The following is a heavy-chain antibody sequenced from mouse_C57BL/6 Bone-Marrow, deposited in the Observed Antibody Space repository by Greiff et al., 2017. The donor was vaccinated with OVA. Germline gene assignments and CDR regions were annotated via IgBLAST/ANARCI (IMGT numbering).Heavy chain of an antibody. CDR3: ARGDYYGSSLYWYFDV. CDR1: GYTFTSYW. CDR2: IYPGSGST. V-gene: IGHV1-55*01. D-gene: IGHD1-1*01. J-gene: IGHJ1*03. Sequence: QVQLQQPGAELVKPGASVKMSCKASGYTFTSYWITWVKQRPGQGLEWIGDIYPGSGSTNYNEKFKSKATLTVDTSSSTAYMQLSSLTSEDSAVYYCARGDYYGSSLYWYFDVWGTGTTVTVSS.